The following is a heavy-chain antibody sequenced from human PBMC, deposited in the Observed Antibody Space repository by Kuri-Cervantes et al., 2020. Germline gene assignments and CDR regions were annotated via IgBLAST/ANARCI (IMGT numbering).Heavy chain of an antibody. J-gene: IGHJ4*02. Sequence: SETLSLTCAISGDSVSSNSAAWNWIRQSPSRGLEWLGRTYYRSKWYNDYAVSVRSRITVNPDTSKNQFSLQLNSVTPEDTALYYCAKAVVVAAPFDYWGQGTLVTVSS. CDR3: AKAVVVAAPFDY. D-gene: IGHD2-15*01. CDR1: GDSVSSNSAA. CDR2: TYYRSKWYN. V-gene: IGHV6-1*01.